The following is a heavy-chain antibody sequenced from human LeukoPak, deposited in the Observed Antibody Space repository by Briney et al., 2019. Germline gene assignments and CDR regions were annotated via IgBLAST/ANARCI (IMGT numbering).Heavy chain of an antibody. V-gene: IGHV3-48*03. CDR3: ALLAVASDFDY. D-gene: IGHD6-19*01. Sequence: GGSLRLSCAVSGFPFSIYEMNWVRQAPGKGLEWVSNIGSSGTTIYYADSVKGRFSISRDNAKNSLYLQMNSLRVEDTAVYYCALLAVASDFDYWGQGALVPVSS. CDR1: GFPFSIYE. J-gene: IGHJ4*02. CDR2: IGSSGTTI.